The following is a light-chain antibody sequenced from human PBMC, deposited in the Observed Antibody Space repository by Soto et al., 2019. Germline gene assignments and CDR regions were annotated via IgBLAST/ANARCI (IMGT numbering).Light chain of an antibody. CDR3: QQSYDTIWT. CDR1: QTISSY. J-gene: IGKJ1*01. V-gene: IGKV1-39*01. Sequence: DIQMTQSPPSLSASVGDGGTITARASQTISSYLNWYQKKPGKAPNILIYAASTLQSGVPSRFSGSASGTDFTLTISRLQPEDFATYECQQSYDTIWTFGQGTKLDIK. CDR2: AAS.